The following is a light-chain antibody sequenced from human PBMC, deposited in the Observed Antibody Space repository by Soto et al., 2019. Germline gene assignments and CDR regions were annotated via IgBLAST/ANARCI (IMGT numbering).Light chain of an antibody. CDR2: NAF. J-gene: IGKJ4*01. V-gene: IGKV3-20*01. CDR1: QSVGRNY. Sequence: EIVLTQSPGSLSLSPGECATLSCRASQSVGRNYLGWFQHKPGQAPRLLIYNAFTRATGVSDRFSGSGSGTDFTLTVSRLQPEDFAVYYCHQYAYAPLTFGGGTKVEIK. CDR3: HQYAYAPLT.